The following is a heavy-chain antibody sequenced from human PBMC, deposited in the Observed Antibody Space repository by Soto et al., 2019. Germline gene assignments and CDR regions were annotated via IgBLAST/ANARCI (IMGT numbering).Heavy chain of an antibody. CDR1: GFTFSSYS. CDR3: ARSDDIVVVPAAPRYYFDY. J-gene: IGHJ4*02. V-gene: IGHV3-21*01. CDR2: ISSSSSYI. Sequence: GGSLRLSCAASGFTFSSYSMNWVRQAPGKGLEWVSSISSSSSYIYYADSVKGRFTISRDNAKNSLYLQMNSLRAEDTAVYYCARSDDIVVVPAAPRYYFDYWGQGTLVTVSS. D-gene: IGHD2-2*01.